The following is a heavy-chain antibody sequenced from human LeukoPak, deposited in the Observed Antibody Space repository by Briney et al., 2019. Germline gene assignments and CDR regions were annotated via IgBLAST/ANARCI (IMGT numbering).Heavy chain of an antibody. CDR1: GFSFSTYW. J-gene: IGHJ3*02. V-gene: IGHV3-7*01. Sequence: GGSLRLSCAASGFSFSTYWMSWVRQAPGKGVEWMATIKLDGSEKYYVDSVKGRFTISRDNAKNSLYLLMNSLRAEDTAMYYCARDRSDVLTGYNDAFDIWGQGTMVTVSS. D-gene: IGHD3-9*01. CDR3: ARDRSDVLTGYNDAFDI. CDR2: IKLDGSEK.